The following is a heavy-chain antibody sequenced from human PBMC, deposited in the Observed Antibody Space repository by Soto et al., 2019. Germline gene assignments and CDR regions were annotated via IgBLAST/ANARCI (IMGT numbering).Heavy chain of an antibody. D-gene: IGHD1-1*01. CDR2: IKSKTDGGTT. CDR1: GFTFSNAW. V-gene: IGHV3-15*01. J-gene: IGHJ5*01. Sequence: EVQLVESGGGLVKPGGSLRLSCAASGFTFSNAWMSWVRQAPGKGLEWVGRIKSKTDGGTTDYAAPVKGRFTISRDDSKNTLYLQMNSLKTEDTAVYYCTTDVQPGEGWFDPWGQGTLVTVSS. CDR3: TTDVQPGEGWFDP.